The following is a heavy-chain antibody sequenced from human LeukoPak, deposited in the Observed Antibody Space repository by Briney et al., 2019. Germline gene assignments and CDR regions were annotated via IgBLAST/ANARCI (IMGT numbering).Heavy chain of an antibody. CDR3: ARPVPSRLGWFDP. Sequence: PSETLSLTCAVYGGSFSGYYWSWIRQPPGKGLEWIGEINHSGSTNYNPSLKSRVTISVDTSKNQFSLKLSSVTAADTAVYYCARPVPSRLGWFDPWGQGTLVTVSS. CDR1: GGSFSGYY. CDR2: INHSGST. D-gene: IGHD1-1*01. J-gene: IGHJ5*02. V-gene: IGHV4-34*01.